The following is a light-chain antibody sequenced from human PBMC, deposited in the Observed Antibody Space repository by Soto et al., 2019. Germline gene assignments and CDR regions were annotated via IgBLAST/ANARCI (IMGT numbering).Light chain of an antibody. CDR3: MQALLTSYT. J-gene: IGKJ2*01. CDR1: QSLLHSNGYNY. V-gene: IGKV2-28*01. CDR2: LGS. Sequence: DIVMNQSPLSLPVTPGEPASISCRSSQSLLHSNGYNYLSWYLQKPGQSPQLLMYLGSTRASGVPDRFSGSGSGPDFTLKISRVEAADVGVYYCMQALLTSYTFDQRTKLEIK.